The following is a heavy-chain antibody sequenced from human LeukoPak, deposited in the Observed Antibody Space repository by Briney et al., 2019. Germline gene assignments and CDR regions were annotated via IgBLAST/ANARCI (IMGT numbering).Heavy chain of an antibody. D-gene: IGHD1-1*01. V-gene: IGHV3-15*01. J-gene: IGHJ4*02. Sequence: PGGSLRLSCAASGFTFSNALMSWVRQAPGKGLEWVGHIKSKTDAGTIDYAAPVKGRFIISRDDSKNTLYLQMNSLKSEDTAVYYCTTGGATTCYYWGQGALVTVSS. CDR3: TTGGATTCYY. CDR1: GFTFSNAL. CDR2: IKSKTDAGTI.